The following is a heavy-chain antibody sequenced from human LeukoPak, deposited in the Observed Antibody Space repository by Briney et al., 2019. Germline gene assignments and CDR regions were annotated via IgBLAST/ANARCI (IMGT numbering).Heavy chain of an antibody. J-gene: IGHJ5*02. D-gene: IGHD3-22*01. Sequence: GGSLRLPWAASGFTFSIYALNWGRQAPGKGLEWVSVIGGIADGPDSETSLKGRFTISRDNAKNPLNLQMNSLRAEDTAVYYCARDLGQYYDTSDNWFDPWGQGTLVTVSS. V-gene: IGHV3-23*01. CDR2: IGGIADGP. CDR3: ARDLGQYYDTSDNWFDP. CDR1: GFTFSIYA.